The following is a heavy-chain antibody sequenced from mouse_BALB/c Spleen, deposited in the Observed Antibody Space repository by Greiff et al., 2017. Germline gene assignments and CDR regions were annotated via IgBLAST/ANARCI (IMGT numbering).Heavy chain of an antibody. CDR1: GYTFTSYW. CDR3: ARDGYYGFDY. Sequence: QVHVKQSGAELAKPGASVKMSCKASGYTFTSYWMHWVKQRPGQGLEWIGYINPSTGYTEYNQKFKDKATLTADKSSSTAYMQLSSLTSEDSAVYYCARDGYYGFDYWGQGTTLTVSS. J-gene: IGHJ2*01. CDR2: INPSTGYT. V-gene: IGHV1-7*01. D-gene: IGHD2-3*01.